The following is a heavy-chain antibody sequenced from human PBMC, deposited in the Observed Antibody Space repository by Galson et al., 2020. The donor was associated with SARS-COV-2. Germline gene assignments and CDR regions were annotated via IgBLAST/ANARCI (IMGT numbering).Heavy chain of an antibody. D-gene: IGHD1-20*01. Sequence: ASVKVSCKVSGYTLTELSMHWVRQAPGKGLEWMGGFDPEDGETIYAQKFQGRVTMTEDTSTDTAYMELSSLRSEDTAVYYCATAFAITGTTLVDYWGRGTLVTVSS. CDR2: FDPEDGET. CDR1: GYTLTELS. J-gene: IGHJ4*02. V-gene: IGHV1-24*01. CDR3: ATAFAITGTTLVDY.